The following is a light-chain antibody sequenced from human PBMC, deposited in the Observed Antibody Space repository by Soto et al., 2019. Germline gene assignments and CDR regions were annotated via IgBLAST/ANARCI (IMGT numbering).Light chain of an antibody. V-gene: IGLV2-14*03. CDR3: SAYTSCSTRHV. J-gene: IGLJ1*01. CDR1: GSDVGGFNY. CDR2: DVS. Sequence: QSALTQPASVSGSPGQSITISCTGTGSDVGGFNYVSWYQQHPGRAPKVMLYDVSTRPSGTTHRFSGSKSGNTASLTISGLQVEDEGDYYGSAYTSCSTRHVFGTGTKLTVL.